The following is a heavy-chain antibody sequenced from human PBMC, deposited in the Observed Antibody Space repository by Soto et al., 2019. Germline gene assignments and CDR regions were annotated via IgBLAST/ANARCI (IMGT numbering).Heavy chain of an antibody. CDR3: ARDRQSTPWYAADY. CDR1: RFTFSSYS. V-gene: IGHV3-21*01. D-gene: IGHD6-13*01. Sequence: SGGSLRLSCEGSRFTFSSYSMNWVRQAPGKGLEWVSSISGSGGYIYYADSVKGRFTISRDNAKNSLYLQMTSLRDEDTALYYCARDRQSTPWYAADYWGQGSLVTVSS. J-gene: IGHJ4*02. CDR2: ISGSGGYI.